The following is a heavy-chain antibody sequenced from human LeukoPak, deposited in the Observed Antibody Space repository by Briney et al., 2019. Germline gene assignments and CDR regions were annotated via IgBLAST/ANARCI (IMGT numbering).Heavy chain of an antibody. CDR1: GYTFTGYY. D-gene: IGHD3-10*01. CDR3: ARAYGSGSHGSYYYGMDV. Sequence: ASVKVSCKASGYTFTGYYMHWVRQAPGQGLEWMGWINPNSGGTNYAQKFQGWVTMTRDTSISTAYMELSRLRSDDTAVYYCARAYGSGSHGSYYYGMDVWGQGTTVTVSS. J-gene: IGHJ6*02. CDR2: INPNSGGT. V-gene: IGHV1-2*04.